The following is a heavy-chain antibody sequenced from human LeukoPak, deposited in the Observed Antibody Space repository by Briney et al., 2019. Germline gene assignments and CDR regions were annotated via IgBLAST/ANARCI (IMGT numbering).Heavy chain of an antibody. V-gene: IGHV1-18*04. Sequence: GASVKVSCKASGYTFTSYGISWVRQAPGQGLEWMGWISAYNGNTNYAQKLQGRVTMTRDTSISTAYMELSRLRSDDTAVYYCARGEGYSGYDSPDYWGQGTLVTVSS. CDR2: ISAYNGNT. J-gene: IGHJ4*02. CDR1: GYTFTSYG. CDR3: ARGEGYSGYDSPDY. D-gene: IGHD5-12*01.